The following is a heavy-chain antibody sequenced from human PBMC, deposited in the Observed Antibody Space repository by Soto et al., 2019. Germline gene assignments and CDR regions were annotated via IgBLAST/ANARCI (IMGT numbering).Heavy chain of an antibody. V-gene: IGHV3-21*01. CDR1: GFTFSSYS. CDR3: VSGLIVVVPAAIRPLLAY. D-gene: IGHD2-2*02. Sequence: SGGSLRLSCAASGFTFSSYSMNWVRQAPGKGLEWVSSISSSSSYIYYADSVKGRFTISRDNAKNSLYLQMNSLRAEDTAVYYCVSGLIVVVPAAIRPLLAYWGQGTLVTVSS. CDR2: ISSSSSYI. J-gene: IGHJ4*02.